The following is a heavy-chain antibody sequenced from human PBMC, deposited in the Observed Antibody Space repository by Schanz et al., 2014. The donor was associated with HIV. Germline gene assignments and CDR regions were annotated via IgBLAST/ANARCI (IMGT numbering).Heavy chain of an antibody. CDR1: GFTFKTVW. CDR3: TTDRGLNLFES. Sequence: VQLLQSGGGLVKPGGSFRVSCTASGFTFKTVWMSWVRQAPGKGLEWVGRIKSKTGGGTTDYAAPVKGRFAISRDDSRDILFLQMNNLKTEDTAVYYCTTDRGLNLFESWGRGALVTVSS. CDR2: IKSKTGGGTT. D-gene: IGHD3-10*01. V-gene: IGHV3-15*01. J-gene: IGHJ4*02.